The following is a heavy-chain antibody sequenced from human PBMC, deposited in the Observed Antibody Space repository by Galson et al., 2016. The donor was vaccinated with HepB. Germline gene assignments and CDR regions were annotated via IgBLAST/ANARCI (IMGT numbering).Heavy chain of an antibody. CDR2: FSGVGDRI. Sequence: LRLSCAASGFTFSNYAMFWFRQAPGRGLEWVSGFSGVGDRIFYADSVQGRFTISRDNSKNTLFLEMNSLRAEDSAVYFCAKGQAQESRLDSWGQGTLVTVSS. CDR3: AKGQAQESRLDS. V-gene: IGHV3-23*01. D-gene: IGHD2-2*01. CDR1: GFTFSNYA. J-gene: IGHJ4*02.